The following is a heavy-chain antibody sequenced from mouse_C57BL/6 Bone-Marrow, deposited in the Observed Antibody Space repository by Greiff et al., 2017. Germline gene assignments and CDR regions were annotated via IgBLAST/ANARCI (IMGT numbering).Heavy chain of an antibody. CDR1: GFTFSSYA. CDR3: ARAGDYDVDY. Sequence: EVQLVESGGGLVKPGGSLKLSCAASGFTFSSYAMSWVRQTPEKRLEWVATISDGGSYTYYPDNVKGRFTISRDNAKNNLYLQMSHLKSEDTAMYYCARAGDYDVDYWVQGTTLTVSS. CDR2: ISDGGSYT. V-gene: IGHV5-4*01. D-gene: IGHD2-4*01. J-gene: IGHJ2*01.